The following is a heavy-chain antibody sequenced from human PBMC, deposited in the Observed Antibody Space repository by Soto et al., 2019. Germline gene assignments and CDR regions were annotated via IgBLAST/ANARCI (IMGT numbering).Heavy chain of an antibody. CDR2: IWYDGSNK. CDR1: GFDFSTYG. J-gene: IGHJ4*02. CDR3: ARAVGPFDY. D-gene: IGHD1-26*01. V-gene: IGHV3-33*01. Sequence: QVQLVESGGGVVQPGRSLRLSCAASGFDFSTYGLHWVRQDPGKGPEWVAVIWYDGSNKYYADSVRGRFIISRDNSNSTLFLQLNSLRAEDTAVYYCARAVGPFDYWGQGSLVTVSS.